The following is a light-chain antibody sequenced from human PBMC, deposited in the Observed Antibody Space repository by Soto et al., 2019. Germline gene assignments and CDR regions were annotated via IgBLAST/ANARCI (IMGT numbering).Light chain of an antibody. Sequence: QSVLTQPPSVSAAPGQKVTISCSGISSNIGNNYVSWYQQVPGTAPKLLIYDNNKRPPGIPDRFSGSKSGTSATLGVTGLQTGDEADYYCGTWDSSLSAVVFGGGTQLTVL. CDR3: GTWDSSLSAVV. CDR2: DNN. J-gene: IGLJ2*01. V-gene: IGLV1-51*01. CDR1: SSNIGNNY.